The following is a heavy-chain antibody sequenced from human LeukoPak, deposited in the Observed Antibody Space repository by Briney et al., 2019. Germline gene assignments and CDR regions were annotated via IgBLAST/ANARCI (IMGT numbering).Heavy chain of an antibody. J-gene: IGHJ5*02. CDR2: IGGSGEST. CDR1: GFTFSTHA. Sequence: PGGSLRLSCAASGFTFSTHAMNWVRQAPGKGLEWVSNIGGSGESTYYAGSVKGRFTISRDNSENTLYLQMNGLTAEDTAMYYCARDSYQDYYGRFDPWGQGTLVIVSS. D-gene: IGHD3-10*01. CDR3: ARDSYQDYYGRFDP. V-gene: IGHV3-23*01.